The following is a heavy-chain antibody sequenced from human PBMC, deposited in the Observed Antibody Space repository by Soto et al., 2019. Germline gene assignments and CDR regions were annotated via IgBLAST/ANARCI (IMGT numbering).Heavy chain of an antibody. CDR2: IYHNGNT. CDR1: SVSITTTNW. Sequence: QVQLQESGPGLVQPSGTLSLTCAVSSVSITTTNWWSWVRQPPGKGLEWIGEIYHNGNTNYNPSLKSRFTISVDKSKNQFSLKLSSVTATDTAVYYCARGSNLPDYYASGRYYYYMDVWGKGTTVTVSS. J-gene: IGHJ6*03. D-gene: IGHD3-10*01. V-gene: IGHV4-4*02. CDR3: ARGSNLPDYYASGRYYYYMDV.